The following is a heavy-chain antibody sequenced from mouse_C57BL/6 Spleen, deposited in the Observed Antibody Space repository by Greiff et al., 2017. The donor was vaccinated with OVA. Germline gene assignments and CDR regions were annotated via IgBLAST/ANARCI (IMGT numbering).Heavy chain of an antibody. Sequence: EVQLVESGGGLVKPGGSLKLSCAASGFTFSDSGMHWVRPAPEKGLEWVAYISSGSSTLYYADTGKGRFTISRDNAKNTLFLRMTRLRSEDAAMCYSARMNYGSFYFDYWGQGTTLTVSS. CDR1: GFTFSDSG. D-gene: IGHD1-1*01. CDR2: ISSGSSTL. V-gene: IGHV5-17*01. CDR3: ARMNYGSFYFDY. J-gene: IGHJ2*01.